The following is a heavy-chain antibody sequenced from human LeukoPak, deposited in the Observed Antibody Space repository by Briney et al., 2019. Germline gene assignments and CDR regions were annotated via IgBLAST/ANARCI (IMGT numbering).Heavy chain of an antibody. V-gene: IGHV1-2*02. CDR3: ARALFGVVGL. J-gene: IGHJ4*02. Sequence: GASVKVSCKASGYTFTGYYMHWVRQAPGQGLEWMGWINPNSGGTNYAQEFQGRVTMTRDTSISTAYMELSRLRSDDTAVYYCARALFGVVGLWGQGTLVTVSS. CDR1: GYTFTGYY. CDR2: INPNSGGT. D-gene: IGHD3-3*01.